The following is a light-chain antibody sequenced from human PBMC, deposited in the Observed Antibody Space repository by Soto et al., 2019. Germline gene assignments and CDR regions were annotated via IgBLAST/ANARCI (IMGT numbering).Light chain of an antibody. CDR2: DNN. CDR1: SSNIGNNY. Sequence: QSVLTQPPSVSAAPGQKVTISCSGSSSNIGNNYVSWYQQFPGTAPKLLIYDNNMRPSGIPDRFSASRSGTSATLDITGLQTGDEADYYCGTWDSSLSSGVFGGGTQLTVL. V-gene: IGLV1-51*01. J-gene: IGLJ3*02. CDR3: GTWDSSLSSGV.